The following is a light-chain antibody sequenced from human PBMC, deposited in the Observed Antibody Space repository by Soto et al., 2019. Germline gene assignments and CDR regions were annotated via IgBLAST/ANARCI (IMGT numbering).Light chain of an antibody. V-gene: IGLV1-40*01. CDR2: VNS. CDR1: SSNIGAGYG. CDR3: QSYDSSLSGWV. Sequence: QSVLTQPPSVSGAPGQRVTISCTGNSSNIGAGYGVHWYQQLPGTAPKLLIYVNSNRPSGVPDRSSGSKSGTSASLAITGLQAEDEADYYCQSYDSSLSGWVFGGGTKVTVL. J-gene: IGLJ3*02.